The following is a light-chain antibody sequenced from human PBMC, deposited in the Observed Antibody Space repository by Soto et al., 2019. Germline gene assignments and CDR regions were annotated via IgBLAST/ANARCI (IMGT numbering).Light chain of an antibody. J-gene: IGLJ2*01. CDR2: DAS. V-gene: IGLV2-14*01. CDR3: SSYTSSSTLV. CDR1: SSDVGGYNY. Sequence: QSALTQPASVSGSPGQSITISCTGTSSDVGGYNYVSWYQQHPGKAPKLMISDASNRPSGVSNRFSGSKSGNAASLTISGHQADDEADYYCSSYTSSSTLVFGGGTQLTVL.